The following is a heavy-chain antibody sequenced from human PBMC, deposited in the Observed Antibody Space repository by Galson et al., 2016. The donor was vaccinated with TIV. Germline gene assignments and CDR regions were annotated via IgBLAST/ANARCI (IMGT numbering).Heavy chain of an antibody. CDR1: GYTFIGYY. CDR3: ARDLEGSRWSDNWFDP. J-gene: IGHJ5*02. CDR2: INPNSSDT. Sequence: SVKVSCKASGYTFIGYYMHWVRQAPGQGLEWMGWINPNSSDTNYAQRFQGRVTMTRDTSISTAYLELTSLRSDDTAVYYRARDLEGSRWSDNWFDPWGQGTLVTVSS. V-gene: IGHV1-2*02. D-gene: IGHD6-13*01.